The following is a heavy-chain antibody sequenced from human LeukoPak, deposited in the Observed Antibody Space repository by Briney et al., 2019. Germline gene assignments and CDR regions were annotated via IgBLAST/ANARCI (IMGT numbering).Heavy chain of an antibody. Sequence: GGSLRLSCAASGFSFSDSTMHWVRQASGKGLEWVGRIRSKDNSYATEYAASAKGRFTISRDDSKNTAYLQMNSLKTEDTAVYYCTRCSWNYYYYGMDVWGKGTTVTVSS. V-gene: IGHV3-73*01. CDR3: TRCSWNYYYYGMDV. CDR1: GFSFSDST. D-gene: IGHD6-13*01. CDR2: IRSKDNSYAT. J-gene: IGHJ6*04.